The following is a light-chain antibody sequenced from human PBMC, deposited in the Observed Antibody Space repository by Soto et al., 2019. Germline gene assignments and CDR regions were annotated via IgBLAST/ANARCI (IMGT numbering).Light chain of an antibody. CDR2: DVS. Sequence: QFVLTQPPSASGSPGQSVTISCTGTSSDVGGYNSVSWYQQHPGKAPKLIIYDVSKRPSGVPDRFSGSKSGSTASLTVSGFQAEDEGDYYCSSYAGNNYYVFGTGTKLTVL. V-gene: IGLV2-8*01. J-gene: IGLJ1*01. CDR1: SSDVGGYNS. CDR3: SSYAGNNYYV.